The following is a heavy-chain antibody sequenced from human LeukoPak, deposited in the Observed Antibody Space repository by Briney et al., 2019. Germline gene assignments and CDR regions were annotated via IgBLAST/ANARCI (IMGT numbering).Heavy chain of an antibody. CDR2: IKQDGSEK. J-gene: IGHJ5*02. Sequence: GGSLRLSCAASGFTFSSYWMSWVRQAPGKGLEWVANIKQDGSEKYYVDSVKSRFTISRDNAKNSLYLQMNSLRAEDTAVYYCARVMVAATNWFDPWGQGTLVTVSS. CDR1: GFTFSSYW. CDR3: ARVMVAATNWFDP. V-gene: IGHV3-7*01. D-gene: IGHD2-15*01.